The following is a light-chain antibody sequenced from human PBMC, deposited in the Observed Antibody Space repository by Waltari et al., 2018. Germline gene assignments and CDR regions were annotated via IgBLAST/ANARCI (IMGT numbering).Light chain of an antibody. CDR3: CSYAGTWV. CDR2: DVT. J-gene: IGLJ3*02. V-gene: IGLV2-11*01. Sequence: QSALTQPRSVSGSPGQSVTISCTGTGSDVGAYNYVSWYQQHPGEAPKLVIYDVTKRPAGVPDRFSGSKSGNSASLTVSGLQAEDEADYYCCSYAGTWVFGGGTKLTVL. CDR1: GSDVGAYNY.